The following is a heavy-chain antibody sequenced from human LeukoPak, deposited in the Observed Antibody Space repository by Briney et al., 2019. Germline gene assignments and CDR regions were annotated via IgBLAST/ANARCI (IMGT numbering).Heavy chain of an antibody. CDR3: ARDSHSGSYYRLDY. J-gene: IGHJ4*02. V-gene: IGHV3-53*01. CDR2: IYTGGST. Sequence: PGGSLRLSCAASGFIVSSSYMSWVRQAPGKGLEWVAVIYTGGSTYYADSAKGRFTISRDNSKNTLFLQMNSLRAEDTAVYYCARDSHSGSYYRLDYWGQGTLVTVSS. D-gene: IGHD1-26*01. CDR1: GFIVSSSY.